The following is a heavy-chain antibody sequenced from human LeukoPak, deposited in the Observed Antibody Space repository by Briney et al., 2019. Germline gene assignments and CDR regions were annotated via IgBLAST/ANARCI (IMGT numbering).Heavy chain of an antibody. V-gene: IGHV6-1*01. J-gene: IGHJ6*03. CDR2: TYYRSKWYN. D-gene: IGHD3-10*01. CDR1: GDSVSSNSAA. Sequence: SQTLSLTCAISGDSVSSNSAAWNWIRQSPSRGLEWQGRTYYRSKWYNDYAVSVKSRITINPDTSKNQFSLRLNSVTPEDTAVYYCARDAITMAPYYYYYMDVWGKGTTVTVSS. CDR3: ARDAITMAPYYYYYMDV.